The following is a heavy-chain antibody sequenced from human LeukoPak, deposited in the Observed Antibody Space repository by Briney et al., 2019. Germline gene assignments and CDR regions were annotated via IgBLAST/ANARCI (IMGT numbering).Heavy chain of an antibody. Sequence: PGGSLRLSCAASGFTFSSYAMSWVRQARWKGLEWVSAISGSGGSTYYADSVKGRFTISRDNSKNTLYLQMNSLRAEDTAVYYCAKALSNLIVVVTATGHFDYWGQGTLVTVSS. V-gene: IGHV3-23*01. CDR1: GFTFSSYA. CDR2: ISGSGGST. D-gene: IGHD2-21*02. CDR3: AKALSNLIVVVTATGHFDY. J-gene: IGHJ4*02.